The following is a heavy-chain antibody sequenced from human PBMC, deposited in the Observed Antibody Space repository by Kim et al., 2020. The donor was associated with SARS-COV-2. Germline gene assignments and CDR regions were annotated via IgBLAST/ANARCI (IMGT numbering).Heavy chain of an antibody. CDR3: AKDHESSGWPTFDY. D-gene: IGHD3-22*01. Sequence: YADSVKGRFTVSRDNGKNTLDVQMDNLGVEDTALYYCAKDHESSGWPTFDYWGQGTQVTVAS. J-gene: IGHJ4*02. V-gene: IGHV3-23*01.